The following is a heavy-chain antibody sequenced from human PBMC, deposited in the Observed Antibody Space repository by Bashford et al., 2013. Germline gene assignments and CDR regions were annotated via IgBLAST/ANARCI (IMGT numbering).Heavy chain of an antibody. J-gene: IGHJ4*02. CDR1: GYAFSDYY. CDR2: INPNSAGT. CDR3: ARVRAVYVWGSFRYTDGTPSADPKKTYYFDY. Sequence: SVKVSCKASGYAFSDYYMQWVRQAPGQGLEWMGWINPNSAGTNPAQNFQGRVTMTRDMSLSTAYMEVSNLRFDDTAVYYCARVRAVYVWGSFRYTDGTPSADPKKTYYFDYWGQGTLVTVSS. V-gene: IGHV1-2*02. D-gene: IGHD3-16*02.